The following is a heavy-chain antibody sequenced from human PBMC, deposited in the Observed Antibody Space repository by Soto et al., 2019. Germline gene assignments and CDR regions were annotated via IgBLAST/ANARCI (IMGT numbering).Heavy chain of an antibody. D-gene: IGHD6-13*01. J-gene: IGHJ5*02. CDR3: ARTASAGTLNWSDP. Sequence: ASVKVSCKASGYTFVNFDISWVRQAAGQGVEWLGWMNPGSGKTGYASKFQGRVAMTRDASTGTSHLEVSSLTSDDTAVYYCARTASAGTLNWSDPWGQGTLVTVSS. CDR2: MNPGSGKT. V-gene: IGHV1-8*02. CDR1: GYTFVNFD.